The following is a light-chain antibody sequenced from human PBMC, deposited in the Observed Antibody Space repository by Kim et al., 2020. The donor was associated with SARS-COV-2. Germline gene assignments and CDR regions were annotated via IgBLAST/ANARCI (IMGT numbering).Light chain of an antibody. V-gene: IGLV2-14*03. Sequence: GPLIIISSSGSSSDVAGYNYVSWHQQHPGTALNLMIYSVSHRTSGVSHRFSGSTTGNTASLTISGLQDEDEADYYCCSSTSSSTVVFGGGTQLTVL. CDR2: SVS. CDR3: CSSTSSSTVV. J-gene: IGLJ2*01. CDR1: SSDVAGYNY.